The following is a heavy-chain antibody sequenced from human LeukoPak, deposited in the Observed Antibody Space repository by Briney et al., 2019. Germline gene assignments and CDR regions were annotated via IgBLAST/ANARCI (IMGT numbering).Heavy chain of an antibody. V-gene: IGHV4-59*01. Sequence: PSETLSLTCTVSGGSISSYYWSWIRQPPGKGLEWIGYMYFGGSTKYNPSLKNRVTISIDTSKNQFSLRLSSVAAADTAIYYCARHSVGPYHYYFMDVWGKGTTVTVSS. CDR2: MYFGGST. CDR3: ARHSVGPYHYYFMDV. D-gene: IGHD1-26*01. CDR1: GGSISSYY. J-gene: IGHJ6*03.